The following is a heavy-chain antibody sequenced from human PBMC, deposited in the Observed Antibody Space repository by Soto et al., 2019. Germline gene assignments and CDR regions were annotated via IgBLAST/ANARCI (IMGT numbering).Heavy chain of an antibody. CDR3: ARTVATDQSQSYYYGMDV. CDR1: GYTFTSYG. CDR2: ISAYNGNT. V-gene: IGHV1-18*01. J-gene: IGHJ6*02. D-gene: IGHD5-12*01. Sequence: QVQLVQSGAEVKKPGASVKVSCKASGYTFTSYGISWVRQAPGQGLEWMGWISAYNGNTNYAQKLQDRVTMTTDTSTSTAYMELRSLRSDDTAVYYCARTVATDQSQSYYYGMDVWGQGTTVTVSS.